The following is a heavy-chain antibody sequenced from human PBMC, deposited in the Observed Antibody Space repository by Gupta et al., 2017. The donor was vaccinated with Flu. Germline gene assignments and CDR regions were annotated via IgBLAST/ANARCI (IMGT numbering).Heavy chain of an antibody. V-gene: IGHV1-18*01. CDR2: ISAYNGNT. J-gene: IGHJ6*02. D-gene: IGHD6-6*01. Sequence: QVQLVQSGAEVKKPGASVKVSCKASGYTFTSYGISWVRQAPGQGLEWMGWISAYNGNTNYAQKLQGRVTMTTDTSTSTAYMELRSLRSDDTAVYYCASIIGEQLVGGYYYYYYGMDVWGQGTTVTVSS. CDR1: GYTFTSYG. CDR3: ASIIGEQLVGGYYYYYYGMDV.